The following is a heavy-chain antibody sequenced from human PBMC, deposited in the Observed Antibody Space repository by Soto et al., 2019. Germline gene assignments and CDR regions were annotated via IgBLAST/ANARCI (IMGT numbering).Heavy chain of an antibody. CDR3: VRGSFYYGMDV. J-gene: IGHJ6*02. Sequence: GGSLRLSCTTSGFTFSDYYMTWVRQAPGKGLEWISYMSGSGDAIYYADSVKGRFTISRDNAKNSLHLEMNSLRVEDTAMYYCVRGSFYYGMDVWGQGTTVTVSS. V-gene: IGHV3-11*01. D-gene: IGHD6-13*01. CDR2: MSGSGDAI. CDR1: GFTFSDYY.